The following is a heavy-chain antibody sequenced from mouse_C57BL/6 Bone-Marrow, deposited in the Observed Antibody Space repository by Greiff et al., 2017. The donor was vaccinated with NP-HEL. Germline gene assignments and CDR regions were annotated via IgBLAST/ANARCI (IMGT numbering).Heavy chain of an antibody. J-gene: IGHJ2*01. D-gene: IGHD1-1*01. CDR2: ISDGGSYT. CDR1: GFTFSSYA. Sequence: EVQRVESGGGLVKPGGSLKLSCAASGFTFSSYAMSWVRQTPEKRLEWVATISDGGSYTYYPDSVKGRFTISRDNAKNNLYLPMSHLKSEDTAMYYCAREGPYYGSSPYYFDYWGQGTTLTVSS. CDR3: AREGPYYGSSPYYFDY. V-gene: IGHV5-4*01.